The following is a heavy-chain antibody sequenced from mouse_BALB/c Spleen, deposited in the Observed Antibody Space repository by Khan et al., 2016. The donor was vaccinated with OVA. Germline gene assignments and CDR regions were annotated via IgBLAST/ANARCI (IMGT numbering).Heavy chain of an antibody. D-gene: IGHD2-4*01. CDR2: ISYSGST. V-gene: IGHV3-2*02. J-gene: IGHJ4*01. CDR3: AREGYDYDYAMDY. CDR1: GYSITSDYA. Sequence: EVKLLESGPGLVKPSQSLSLTCTVTGYSITSDYAWNWIRQFPGNKLEWMGYISYSGSTSYNPSLKSRISITRDTSKNQFFLQLNSVTTEDTATYYGAREGYDYDYAMDYWGQGTSVTVSS.